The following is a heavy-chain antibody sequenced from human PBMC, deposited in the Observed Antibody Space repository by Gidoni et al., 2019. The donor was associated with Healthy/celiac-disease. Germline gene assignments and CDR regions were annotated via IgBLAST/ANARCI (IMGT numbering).Heavy chain of an antibody. CDR2: ISYDGSNK. CDR1: GFTFSSYA. D-gene: IGHD2-2*01. V-gene: IGHV3-30*04. CDR3: ARDTEDIVVVPAAMDY. Sequence: QVQLVESGGGVVQPGRSLRLSCAASGFTFSSYAMHWVRQAPGKRLEWVAVISYDGSNKYYADSVNGRFTISRDNSKNTLYLQMNSLRAEDTAVYYCARDTEDIVVVPAAMDYWGQGTLVTVSS. J-gene: IGHJ4*02.